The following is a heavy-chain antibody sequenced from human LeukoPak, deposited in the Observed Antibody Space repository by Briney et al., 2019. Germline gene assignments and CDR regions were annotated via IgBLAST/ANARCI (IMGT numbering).Heavy chain of an antibody. CDR3: ARQERYCSSTSCLGVDY. CDR1: GYSFSTSW. CDR2: VYPGDSDT. Sequence: GESLKISCKGSGYSFSTSWIAWVRQIPGKGLEWMGIVYPGDSDTKYSPSFQGQVTISADKSMSTAYLQWNSLKASDTAIYYCARQERYCSSTSCLGVDYWGQGTLVTVSS. J-gene: IGHJ4*02. D-gene: IGHD2-2*01. V-gene: IGHV5-51*01.